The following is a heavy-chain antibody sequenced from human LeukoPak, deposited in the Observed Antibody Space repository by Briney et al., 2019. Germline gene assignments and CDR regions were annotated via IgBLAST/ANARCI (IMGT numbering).Heavy chain of an antibody. J-gene: IGHJ4*02. CDR3: AREKLYSSSSDY. D-gene: IGHD6-6*01. CDR2: ISNTGGTT. V-gene: IGHV3-23*01. CDR1: GFTFNSYG. Sequence: GGSLRLSCAASGFTFNSYGMSWVRQAPGKGLEWVSAISNTGGTTYYADSVKGRFTISRDNAKNSLYLQMNSLRAEDTAVYYCAREKLYSSSSDYWGQGTLVTVSS.